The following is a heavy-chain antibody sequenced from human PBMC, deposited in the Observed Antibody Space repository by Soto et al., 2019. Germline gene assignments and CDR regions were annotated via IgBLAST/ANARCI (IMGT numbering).Heavy chain of an antibody. D-gene: IGHD3-9*01. J-gene: IGHJ4*02. Sequence: SETLSLTCIVSGDSISTSCYYWGWIRQPPGKGLEWIGSIDYSGSTYYNASLKSRVTISVDTSKNQFSLKLSSVTAADTAVYYCARQSKVLRYRDYFDYWGQGTLVTVSS. V-gene: IGHV4-39*01. CDR3: ARQSKVLRYRDYFDY. CDR1: GDSISTSCYY. CDR2: IDYSGST.